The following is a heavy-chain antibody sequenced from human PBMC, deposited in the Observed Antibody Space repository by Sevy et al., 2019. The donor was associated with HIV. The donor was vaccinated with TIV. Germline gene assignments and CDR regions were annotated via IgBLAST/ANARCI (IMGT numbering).Heavy chain of an antibody. Sequence: GGSLRLSCTASGFTFSDYYMSWIRQAPGKGLEWVSYISTSSSYTSSPDSVKGQFTISRDNAKNSLYLQMISLRVEDTAVYYCARVRYNYGQKYFDYWGQGTLVTVSS. CDR3: ARVRYNYGQKYFDY. D-gene: IGHD5-18*01. CDR2: ISTSSSYT. V-gene: IGHV3-11*06. J-gene: IGHJ4*02. CDR1: GFTFSDYY.